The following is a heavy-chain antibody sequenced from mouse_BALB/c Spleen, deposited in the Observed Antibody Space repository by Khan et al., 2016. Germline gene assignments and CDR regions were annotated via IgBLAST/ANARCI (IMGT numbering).Heavy chain of an antibody. V-gene: IGHV3-2*02. Sequence: EVQLQESGPGLVKPSQSLSLTCTVTGYSITSDYAWNWIRQFPGNKLEWVGYIRYSGSTSYNPSFKSRISITRDTSKNQFFLQFNSVTTEETATYYCARTLLRLYYFDYWGQGTTLTVSS. CDR2: IRYSGST. CDR3: ARTLLRLYYFDY. CDR1: GYSITSDYA. D-gene: IGHD1-2*01. J-gene: IGHJ2*01.